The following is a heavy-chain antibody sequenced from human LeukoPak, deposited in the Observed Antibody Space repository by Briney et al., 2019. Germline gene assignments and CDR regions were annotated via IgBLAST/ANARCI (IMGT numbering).Heavy chain of an antibody. Sequence: TSEALSLTCTVSGGSISSGGYYWSWIRQHPGKGLEWIGYIYYSGSTYYNPSLKSRVTISVDTSKNQFSLKLSSVTAADTAVYYCARRSMDTAMVKSWFDPWGQGTLVTVSS. CDR1: GGSISSGGYY. CDR2: IYYSGST. CDR3: ARRSMDTAMVKSWFDP. V-gene: IGHV4-31*03. D-gene: IGHD5-18*01. J-gene: IGHJ5*02.